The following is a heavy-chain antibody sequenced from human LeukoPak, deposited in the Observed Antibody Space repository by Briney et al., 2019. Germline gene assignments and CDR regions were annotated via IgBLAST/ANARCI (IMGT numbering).Heavy chain of an antibody. CDR2: IASDGSST. CDR1: GFTFSSYW. D-gene: IGHD4-23*01. J-gene: IGHJ4*02. CDR3: ARGRPHGNDY. V-gene: IGHV3-74*01. Sequence: SGGSLRPSCAASGFTFSSYWMNWVRQAPGKGLVWVSRIASDGSSTTYADSVKGRFSISRDNAKNTLYLQMNSLRVVDTAVYYCARGRPHGNDYWGQGTLVTVSS.